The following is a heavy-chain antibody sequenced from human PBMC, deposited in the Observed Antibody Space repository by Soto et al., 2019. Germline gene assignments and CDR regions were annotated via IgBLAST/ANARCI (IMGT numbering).Heavy chain of an antibody. Sequence: GGSLRLSCAASGFTFSSYAMHWVRQAPGKGLEWVAVISYDGSNKYYADSVKGRFTISRDNSKNTLYLQMNSLRAEDTAVYYCARDQFDLPDYWGQGTLVTVSS. CDR2: ISYDGSNK. J-gene: IGHJ4*02. V-gene: IGHV3-30*04. CDR3: ARDQFDLPDY. CDR1: GFTFSSYA. D-gene: IGHD3-9*01.